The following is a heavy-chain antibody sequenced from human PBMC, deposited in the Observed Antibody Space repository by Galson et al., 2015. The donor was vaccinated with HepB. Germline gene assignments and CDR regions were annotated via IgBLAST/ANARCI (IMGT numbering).Heavy chain of an antibody. V-gene: IGHV3-48*01. CDR2: IGGSGSTI. CDR1: GFTFSSFS. D-gene: IGHD2-2*01. CDR3: ARDRGTSGWYDS. Sequence: SLRLSCAASGFTFSSFSMNWVRQAPGKGLEWVSYIGGSGSTIYYADSVKGRFTISRDNAKSSLFLHMNSLRAEDTAIYYCARDRGTSGWYDSWGQGALVTVSS. J-gene: IGHJ5*01.